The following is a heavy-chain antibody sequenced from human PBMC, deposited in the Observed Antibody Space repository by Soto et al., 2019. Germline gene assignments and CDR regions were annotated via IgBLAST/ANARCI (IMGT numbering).Heavy chain of an antibody. V-gene: IGHV5-51*01. J-gene: IGHJ6*02. Sequence: PGESLKISCKGSGDSFTSYWIGWVRQMPGKGLEWMGIIYPGDSDTRYSPSFQGQVTISADKSISTAYLQWSSLKASDSAMYYWARTEALGKTYYGADVWGQGTTVTVSS. CDR1: GDSFTSYW. CDR3: ARTEALGKTYYGADV. CDR2: IYPGDSDT. D-gene: IGHD1-1*01.